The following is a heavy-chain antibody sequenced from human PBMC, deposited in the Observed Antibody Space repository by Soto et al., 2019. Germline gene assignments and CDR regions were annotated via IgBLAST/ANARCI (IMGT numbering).Heavy chain of an antibody. Sequence: EVQLVESGGGLIQPGGSLRLSCAASGFTVSSNYMSWVRQAPGKGLEWVSVIYSGGSTYYADSVKGRFTISRDNSKNTLYRQMNSLRAEDTAVYYCAREVMVRGVISWFDPWGQGTLVTVSS. CDR2: IYSGGST. CDR1: GFTVSSNY. D-gene: IGHD3-10*01. V-gene: IGHV3-53*01. J-gene: IGHJ5*02. CDR3: AREVMVRGVISWFDP.